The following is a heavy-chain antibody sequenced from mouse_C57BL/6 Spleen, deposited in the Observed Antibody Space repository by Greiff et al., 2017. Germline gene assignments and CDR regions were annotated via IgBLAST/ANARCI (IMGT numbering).Heavy chain of an antibody. CDR3: ARIYDGYPNWYFDV. D-gene: IGHD2-3*01. CDR2: INYDGSST. CDR1: GFTFSDYY. Sequence: EVKLVESEGGLVQPGSSMKLSCTASGFTFSDYYMAWVRQVPEKGLEWVANINYDGSSTYYLDSLKSRFIISRDNAKNILYLQMSMLKSEDTATYYCARIYDGYPNWYFDVWGTGTTVTVSS. J-gene: IGHJ1*03. V-gene: IGHV5-16*01.